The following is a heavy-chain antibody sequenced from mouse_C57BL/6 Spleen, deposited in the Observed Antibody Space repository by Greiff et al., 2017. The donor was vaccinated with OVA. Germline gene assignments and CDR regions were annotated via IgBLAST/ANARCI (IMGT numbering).Heavy chain of an antibody. Sequence: QVQLQQSGPELVKPGASVKISCKASGYAFSSSWMNWVKQRPGKGLEWIGRIYPGDGDTNYNGKFKGKATLTADKSSSTAYMQLSSLTSEDSAVYFCARGYYYGSSWEDYWGQGTTLTVSS. CDR2: IYPGDGDT. J-gene: IGHJ2*01. CDR3: ARGYYYGSSWEDY. V-gene: IGHV1-82*01. D-gene: IGHD1-1*01. CDR1: GYAFSSSW.